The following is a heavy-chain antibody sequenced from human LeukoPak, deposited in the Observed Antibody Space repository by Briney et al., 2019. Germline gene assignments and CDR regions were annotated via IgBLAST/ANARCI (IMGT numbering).Heavy chain of an antibody. CDR3: ARYSAAGYFDL. CDR2: IYYTGST. J-gene: IGHJ2*01. CDR1: GGSIVSYY. Sequence: PSETLSLTCTVSGGSIVSYYWSWIRQPPGKGLEWIGYIYYTGSTNYNPSLKSRVTISVDTSKNQFSLKLSSVTAADTAVYYCARYSAAGYFDLWGRGTLVTVSS. V-gene: IGHV4-59*08. D-gene: IGHD6-25*01.